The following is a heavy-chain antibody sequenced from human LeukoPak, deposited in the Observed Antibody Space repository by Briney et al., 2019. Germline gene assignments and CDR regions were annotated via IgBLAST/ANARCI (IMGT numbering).Heavy chain of an antibody. Sequence: GGSLRLSCAASGFTFNIYAMSWVRQAPGEGLEWVSSITSISDGTFYADSVKGRFTISRDNSKNTLYLQMNSLRAEDTAVYYCATLAVDTAMADFDYWGQGTLVTVSS. CDR2: ITSISDGT. D-gene: IGHD5-18*01. V-gene: IGHV3-23*01. J-gene: IGHJ4*02. CDR1: GFTFNIYA. CDR3: ATLAVDTAMADFDY.